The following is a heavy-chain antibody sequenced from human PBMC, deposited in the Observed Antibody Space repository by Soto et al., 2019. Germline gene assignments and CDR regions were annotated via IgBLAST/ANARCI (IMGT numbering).Heavy chain of an antibody. CDR2: IKQDGSEK. CDR3: AGSGESSGESFDY. Sequence: EVQLVESGGGLVQPGGSLRLSCAASGFTFSSYWMSWVRQAPGKGLEWVANIKQDGSEKYYVDSVKGRFTISRDNAKNSLYLQMNSLRAEDTAVYYCAGSGESSGESFDYWGQGTLVTVSS. CDR1: GFTFSSYW. V-gene: IGHV3-7*01. D-gene: IGHD6-19*01. J-gene: IGHJ4*02.